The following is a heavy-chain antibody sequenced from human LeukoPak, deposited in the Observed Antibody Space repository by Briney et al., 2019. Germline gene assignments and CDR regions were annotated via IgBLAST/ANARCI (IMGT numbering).Heavy chain of an antibody. Sequence: SETLSLTCTVSGGSISSYYWSWIRQPPGKGLEWIGYIYYSGSTSYNPSLKSRVTISVDTSKYQFSLKLSSVTAADTAVYYCARGGIVGAVVAFDIWGQGTMVTVSS. J-gene: IGHJ3*02. CDR2: IYYSGST. CDR3: ARGGIVGAVVAFDI. CDR1: GGSISSYY. V-gene: IGHV4-59*01. D-gene: IGHD1-26*01.